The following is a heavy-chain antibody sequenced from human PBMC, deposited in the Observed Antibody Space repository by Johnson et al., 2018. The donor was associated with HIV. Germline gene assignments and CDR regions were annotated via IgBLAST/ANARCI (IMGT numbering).Heavy chain of an antibody. J-gene: IGHJ3*02. CDR3: LFGGYSYGLAFDI. Sequence: EQLVESGGGLIQPGGSLRLSCAASGFTVSSNYMSWVRQAPGKGLEWVSVIYSGGSTYYADSVKGRFTISRDNSKNTLYLQMNSLRAEDTAVYYCLFGGYSYGLAFDIWGQGTMVTVSS. CDR1: GFTVSSNY. CDR2: IYSGGST. V-gene: IGHV3-53*01. D-gene: IGHD5-18*01.